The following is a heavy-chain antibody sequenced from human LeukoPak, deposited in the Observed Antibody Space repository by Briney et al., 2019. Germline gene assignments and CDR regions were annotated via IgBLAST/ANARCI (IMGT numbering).Heavy chain of an antibody. CDR2: IYYSGST. J-gene: IGHJ6*02. Sequence: PSETLSLTCTVSGGSINTYYWGWIRQPPGKGLEWIGYIYYSGSTNYNPSLKSRVTISVDTSKNQFSLKLSSVTAADTAVYYCARALDGMDVWGQGTTVTVSS. CDR1: GGSINTYY. V-gene: IGHV4-59*08. CDR3: ARALDGMDV.